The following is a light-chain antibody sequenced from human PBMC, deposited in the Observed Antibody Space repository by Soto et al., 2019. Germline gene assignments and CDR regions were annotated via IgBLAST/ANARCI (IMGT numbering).Light chain of an antibody. CDR1: SSDVGGYNY. CDR3: SSYTSSSTLYV. V-gene: IGLV2-14*03. J-gene: IGLJ1*01. CDR2: DVS. Sequence: QSALTQPASVSGSPGQSITISCTGTSSDVGGYNYVSWYQHHPGKAPKLMIYDVSSRPSGVSNRFSGSKSANTASLTISGLQAEDEADYCCSSYTSSSTLYVFGTGTKLTVL.